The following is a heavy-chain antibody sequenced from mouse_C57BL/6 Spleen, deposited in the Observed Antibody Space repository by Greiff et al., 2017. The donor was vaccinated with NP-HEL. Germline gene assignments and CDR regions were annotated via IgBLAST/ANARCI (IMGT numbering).Heavy chain of an antibody. D-gene: IGHD1-1*01. Sequence: QVQLKESGPGLVAPSQSLSITCTVSGFSLTSYAISWVRQPPGKGLEWLGVIWTGGGTNYNSALKSRLSISKDNSKSQVFLKMNSLQTDDTARYYCARTRFITTVVATSYWYFDVWGTGTTVTVSS. J-gene: IGHJ1*03. CDR3: ARTRFITTVVATSYWYFDV. V-gene: IGHV2-9-1*01. CDR1: GFSLTSYA. CDR2: IWTGGGT.